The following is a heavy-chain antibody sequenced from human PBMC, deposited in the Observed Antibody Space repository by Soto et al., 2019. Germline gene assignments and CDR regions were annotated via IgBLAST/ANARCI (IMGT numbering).Heavy chain of an antibody. V-gene: IGHV4-30-4*01. CDR3: ARNLYDSSGYSPFGY. J-gene: IGHJ4*02. CDR2: IHHNGNT. D-gene: IGHD3-22*01. Sequence: QVQLQESGPGLVKPSQTLSLTCTVSGGSISSADYYWSWIRQPPGKGLEWIGHIHHNGNTNYNPSLKNRVTISVDTSRNQFSLKLTSVSDADKAQYFCARNLYDSSGYSPFGYWGQGTLVTVSS. CDR1: GGSISSADYY.